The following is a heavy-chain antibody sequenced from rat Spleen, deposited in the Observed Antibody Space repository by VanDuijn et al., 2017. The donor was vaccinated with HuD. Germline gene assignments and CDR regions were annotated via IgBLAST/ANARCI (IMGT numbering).Heavy chain of an antibody. Sequence: EVQLVESDGGLVQPGRSMKLSCAASGFTFSNYDMAWIRLAPTKGLEWVAYISYDGGTTYYGDSVKGRFTISRDNARNTLYLQMDSLRSEDTATYYCASLMYTPDYLGVMDVWGQGASVTVSS. V-gene: IGHV5-25*01. CDR3: ASLMYTPDYLGVMDV. CDR2: ISYDGGTT. CDR1: GFTFSNYD. J-gene: IGHJ4*01. D-gene: IGHD1-6*01.